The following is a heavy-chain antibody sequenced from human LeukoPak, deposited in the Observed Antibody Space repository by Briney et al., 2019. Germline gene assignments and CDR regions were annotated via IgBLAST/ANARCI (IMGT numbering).Heavy chain of an antibody. D-gene: IGHD6-19*01. CDR1: GYTFTSYA. J-gene: IGHJ5*02. CDR2: INTNTGNS. V-gene: IGHV7-4-1*02. CDR3: ARDRQQWLENWFDP. Sequence: GASVKVSCKASGYTFTSYAMNWVRQAPGQGLEWMGWINTNTGNSTYAQGFTGRFVFSLDTSVSTAYLQISSLKAEDTAVYYCARDRQQWLENWFDPWGQGTLVTVSS.